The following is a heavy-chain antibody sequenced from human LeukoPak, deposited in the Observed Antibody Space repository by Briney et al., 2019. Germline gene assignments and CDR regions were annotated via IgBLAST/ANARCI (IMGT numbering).Heavy chain of an antibody. CDR1: GFTVSSDY. Sequence: GGSLRLSCAASGFTVSSDYMSWVRQAPGKGLEWVSVIYSGGSTYYADSVKGRFTISRDNSKNTLYLQMNSLRAEDTAVYYCAKDPFTYYYDSSGYYGGYFQHWGQGTLVTVSS. CDR3: AKDPFTYYYDSSGYYGGYFQH. CDR2: IYSGGST. V-gene: IGHV3-53*01. D-gene: IGHD3-22*01. J-gene: IGHJ1*01.